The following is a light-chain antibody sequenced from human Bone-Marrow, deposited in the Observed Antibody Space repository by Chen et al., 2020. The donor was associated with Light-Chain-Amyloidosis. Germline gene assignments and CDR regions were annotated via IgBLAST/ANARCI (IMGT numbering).Light chain of an antibody. CDR2: DDS. J-gene: IGLJ3*02. CDR1: NIGSTS. CDR3: QVWDRSSDRPV. V-gene: IGLV3-21*02. Sequence: SYVLTQPSSVSVAPGQTATIACGGNNIGSTSLHWYQQTPGQAPLLVVSDDSDRPSGIPERLSGSNSGNTATLTIIRVESWDEADYYCQVWDRSSDRPVFGGGTKLSVL.